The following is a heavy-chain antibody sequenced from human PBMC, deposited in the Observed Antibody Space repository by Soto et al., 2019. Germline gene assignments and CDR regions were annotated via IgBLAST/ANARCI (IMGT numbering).Heavy chain of an antibody. CDR3: ARLVYDFWSGDDAFDI. J-gene: IGHJ3*02. V-gene: IGHV4-39*01. D-gene: IGHD3-3*01. CDR1: GGSISSSSYY. Sequence: PSETLSLTCTVSGGSISSSSYYWGWIRQPPGKGLEWIGSIYYSGSTYYNPSLKSRVTISVDTSKNQFSLKLSSVTAVDTAVYYCARLVYDFWSGDDAFDIWGQGTMVTVSS. CDR2: IYYSGST.